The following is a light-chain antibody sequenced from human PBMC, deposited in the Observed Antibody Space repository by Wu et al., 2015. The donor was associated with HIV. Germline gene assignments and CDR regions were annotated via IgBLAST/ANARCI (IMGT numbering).Light chain of an antibody. V-gene: IGKV3-20*01. J-gene: IGKJ3*01. CDR3: QQYDSSLLFT. CDR1: QSVSSN. Sequence: EIVLTQSPGTLSVSPGERATLSCRASQSVSSNLAWYQQKPGQAPRLLIYGASSRATGIPDRFSGSGSGTDFTLTISRLEPEDCAVYYCQQYDSSLLFTFGPGTKVEIK. CDR2: GAS.